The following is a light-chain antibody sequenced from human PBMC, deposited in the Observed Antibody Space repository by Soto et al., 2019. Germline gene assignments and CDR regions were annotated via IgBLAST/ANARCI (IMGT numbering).Light chain of an antibody. CDR3: QQYNYWPPKIT. CDR2: GAS. V-gene: IGKV3-15*01. J-gene: IGKJ5*01. Sequence: EIVMTQSPGTLSVSPGERATLSCRASQSVSSNLAWYQQKTGQAPRLLIYGASTRATGIPARFSSSGSGTEFTLTISSLQSEDFAVYYCQQYNYWPPKITFGQGTRLEIK. CDR1: QSVSSN.